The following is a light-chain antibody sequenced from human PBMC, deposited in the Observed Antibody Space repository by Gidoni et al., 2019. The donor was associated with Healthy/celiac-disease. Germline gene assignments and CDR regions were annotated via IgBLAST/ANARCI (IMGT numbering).Light chain of an antibody. CDR3: AAWDDSLNGPV. J-gene: IGLJ2*01. Sequence: QSVLTQPPSASGTPGQRVTISCSGSSSNIGSNTVNWYQPLPGTAPKRLIYSNNPRPSGVPDRFSGSKSGTSASLAISGLQSEDEADYYCAAWDDSLNGPVFGGGTKLTVL. V-gene: IGLV1-44*01. CDR2: SNN. CDR1: SSNIGSNT.